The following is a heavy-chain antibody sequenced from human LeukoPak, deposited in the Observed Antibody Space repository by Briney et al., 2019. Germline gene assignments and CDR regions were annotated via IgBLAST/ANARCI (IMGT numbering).Heavy chain of an antibody. J-gene: IGHJ4*02. CDR1: GFTFSSYA. D-gene: IGHD5-12*01. Sequence: GGSLRLSCVASGFTFSSYALNWVRQTPGKGLEWVSAISGGGGTTYYADSVKGRFTISRDNSKNTLFLQMNSLRAEDTAVYYCAKDREGLSSGYDLEYFDYWGQGTLVTVSS. V-gene: IGHV3-23*01. CDR2: ISGGGGTT. CDR3: AKDREGLSSGYDLEYFDY.